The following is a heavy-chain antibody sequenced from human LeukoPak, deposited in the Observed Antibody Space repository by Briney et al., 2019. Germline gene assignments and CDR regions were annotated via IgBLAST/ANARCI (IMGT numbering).Heavy chain of an antibody. Sequence: LSLTCTVSIGSISNYYMSWIRQAPGKGLEWVSYISSSGSTIYYADSVKGRFTISRDNAKNSLYLQMNSLRAEDTAVYYCARERVATTSFDYWGQGTLVTVSS. CDR2: ISSSGSTI. D-gene: IGHD4-11*01. V-gene: IGHV3-11*01. CDR3: ARERVATTSFDY. CDR1: IGSISNYY. J-gene: IGHJ4*02.